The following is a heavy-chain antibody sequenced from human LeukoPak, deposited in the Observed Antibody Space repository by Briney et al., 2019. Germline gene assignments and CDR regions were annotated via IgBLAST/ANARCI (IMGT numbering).Heavy chain of an antibody. CDR3: ARRLEYSGSKGVFDY. CDR2: IYSGGYT. Sequence: GGSLRLSCAASGFTVTTNYMTWVRQAPGKGLEWVSIIYSGGYTDYADSVKGRFTISRDNSKNTRDLQMNSLRAEDTAVYYCARRLEYSGSKGVFDYWGQGTLVTVSS. J-gene: IGHJ4*02. D-gene: IGHD1-26*01. CDR1: GFTVTTNY. V-gene: IGHV3-66*01.